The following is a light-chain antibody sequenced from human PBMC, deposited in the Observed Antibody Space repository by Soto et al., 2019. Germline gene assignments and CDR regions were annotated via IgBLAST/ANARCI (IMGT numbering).Light chain of an antibody. V-gene: IGLV4-60*02. Sequence: QSVLTQSSSASASLGSSVKLTCTLSSGNSSYIIAWHQQQPGKAPRYLMKLEGSGSYNKGSGVPDRFSGSSSGADRYLTISNLQFEDEADYYCETWDSNTHAVFGGGTQLTVL. CDR2: LEGSGSY. J-gene: IGLJ7*01. CDR1: SGNSSYI. CDR3: ETWDSNTHAV.